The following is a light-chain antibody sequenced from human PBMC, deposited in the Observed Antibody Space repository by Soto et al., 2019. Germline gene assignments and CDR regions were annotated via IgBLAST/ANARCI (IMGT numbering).Light chain of an antibody. J-gene: IGKJ1*01. CDR2: GAS. Sequence: EIVMTQSPANLSVSPGERATLSCRASQSVSSNLAWYQQKPGQAPRLLIYGASTRATGIPARFSGSGSGTEFTLTIGSLQSEDFAVYYCQQYNNWPWTFGQGTKVDIK. CDR1: QSVSSN. V-gene: IGKV3-15*01. CDR3: QQYNNWPWT.